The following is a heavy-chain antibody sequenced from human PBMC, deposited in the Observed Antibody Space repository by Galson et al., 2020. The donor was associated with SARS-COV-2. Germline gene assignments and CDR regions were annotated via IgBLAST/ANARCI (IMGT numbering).Heavy chain of an antibody. J-gene: IGHJ4*02. CDR1: GFDVGYHT. CDR2: IGNDGFLT. D-gene: IGHD2-15*01. Sequence: GESLKISCVGSGFDVGYHTMTWVRQAPGKGLEWISTIGNDGFLTYYPDSVKGRFTISRDSSRQTLYLDMDSLRAEDTAIYYCSVFIAGLPHWGQVTLVTVSS. CDR3: SVFIAGLPH. V-gene: IGHV3-23*01.